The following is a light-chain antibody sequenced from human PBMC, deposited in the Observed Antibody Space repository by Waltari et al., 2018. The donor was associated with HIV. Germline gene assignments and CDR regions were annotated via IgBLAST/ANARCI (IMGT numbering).Light chain of an antibody. V-gene: IGLV2-14*03. CDR3: TSFATSDTLL. CDR1: SAGFGLYNF. J-gene: IGLJ2*01. Sequence: QSALTQPASVPGSPGPPITIPCTGTSAGFGLYNFVSWYQKHPDRAPQLIIYGNTNRPSGVSYRFSGSKSDNTASLTISGLQAEDEADYYCTSFATSDTLLFGGGTKLTVL. CDR2: GNT.